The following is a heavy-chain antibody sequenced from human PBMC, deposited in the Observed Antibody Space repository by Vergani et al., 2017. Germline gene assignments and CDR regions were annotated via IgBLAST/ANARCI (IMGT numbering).Heavy chain of an antibody. J-gene: IGHJ6*03. CDR2: IDHTGRP. CDR1: GGSFTIYH. CDR3: ARVNTETNGHLYYYNYMDV. D-gene: IGHD4-11*01. V-gene: IGHV4-34*01. Sequence: QVQLQQWGGGLLKPSETLSLTCVVNGGSFTIYHWTWIRQSPGEELEWVGDIDHTGRPDYNPSLKSRLTMSVDKSRNQFSLTLNSVTATDTAIYFCARVNTETNGHLYYYNYMDVWGQGTAVTVS.